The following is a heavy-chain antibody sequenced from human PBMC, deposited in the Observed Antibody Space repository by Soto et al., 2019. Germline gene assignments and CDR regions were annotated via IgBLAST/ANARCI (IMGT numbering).Heavy chain of an antibody. Sequence: PGGSLRLSCAASGFTFSIYSMNWVRHAPGKGLEWVSSISSSSSYIYYADSVKGRFTISRDNAKNSLYLQMNSLRAEDTAVYYCASPGIAVTGAGDYWGQGTLVTVSS. J-gene: IGHJ4*02. CDR1: GFTFSIYS. V-gene: IGHV3-21*01. CDR3: ASPGIAVTGAGDY. D-gene: IGHD6-19*01. CDR2: ISSSSSYI.